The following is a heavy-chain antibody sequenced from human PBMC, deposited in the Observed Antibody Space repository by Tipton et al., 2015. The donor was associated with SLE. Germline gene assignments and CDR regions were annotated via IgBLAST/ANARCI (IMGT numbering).Heavy chain of an antibody. CDR2: IYTGGRT. CDR1: GGSIIGYY. Sequence: TLSLTCTVSGGSIIGYYCSWIRQPAGKGPAWIGRIYTGGRTSHNPPLNSRVTLSLDTSKSQFSLKLTSVTAADTAVYYCARDWGGEALDFWGQGTLVTVSS. V-gene: IGHV4-4*07. D-gene: IGHD2-21*01. CDR3: ARDWGGEALDF. J-gene: IGHJ4*02.